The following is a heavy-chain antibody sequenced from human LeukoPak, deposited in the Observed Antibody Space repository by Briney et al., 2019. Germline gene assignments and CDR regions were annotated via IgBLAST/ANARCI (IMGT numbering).Heavy chain of an antibody. D-gene: IGHD3-22*01. CDR1: GYTFTGYY. V-gene: IGHV1-2*02. CDR3: ARDLDYYYDSSGYFDY. Sequence: ASVKVSCKASGYTFTGYYMHWVRQAPGQGLEWMGWINPNSGGTNYAQKFQGRVTMTRDTSISTAYMELSRLRSDDTAVYYCARDLDYYYDSSGYFDYWGQGTLVTVSS. J-gene: IGHJ4*02. CDR2: INPNSGGT.